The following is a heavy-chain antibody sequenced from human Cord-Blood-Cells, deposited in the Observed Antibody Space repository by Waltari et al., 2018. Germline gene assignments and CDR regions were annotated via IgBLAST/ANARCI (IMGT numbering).Heavy chain of an antibody. V-gene: IGHV3-23*01. CDR1: GLTFTRYA. Sequence: EVQPLESGGGLVQPGGSLRLSCAAPGLTFTRYAMSWVRQAPGKGLEWVSAISGSGGSTYDADSVKGRFTISRDNSKNTLYLQMNSLRAEDTAVYYCAKDQGDSSFDYWGQGTLVTVSS. D-gene: IGHD3-16*01. CDR2: ISGSGGST. CDR3: AKDQGDSSFDY. J-gene: IGHJ4*02.